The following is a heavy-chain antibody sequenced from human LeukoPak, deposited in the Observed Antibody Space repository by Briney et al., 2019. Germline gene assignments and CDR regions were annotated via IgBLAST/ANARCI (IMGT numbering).Heavy chain of an antibody. CDR1: GFTFNNYG. D-gene: IGHD5-18*01. CDR3: ARGSNTAGDY. Sequence: GGPLRLSCEGSGFTFNNYGMSWVRQAPGKGLEWVAGISGSGDGANYADSVKGRFTISRDNSKNTLYLQMNSLRAEDTAVYYCARGSNTAGDYWGQGTLVTVSS. CDR2: ISGSGDGA. J-gene: IGHJ4*02. V-gene: IGHV3-23*01.